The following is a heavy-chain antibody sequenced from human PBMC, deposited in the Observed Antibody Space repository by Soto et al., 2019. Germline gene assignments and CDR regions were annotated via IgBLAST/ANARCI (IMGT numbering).Heavy chain of an antibody. Sequence: QVQLQESGPGLVKPSETLSLTCTVSGGSISRYYWGWIRQPPVKGLEWIGHIDYSGSTNYNPSLNSRVPVSVDTSKNQFSLKLSSVTAADPAVSYCARAWGGHYSSSSYYLHYYYGMDVWGQGTTVTVSS. J-gene: IGHJ6*02. D-gene: IGHD6-13*01. V-gene: IGHV4-59*01. CDR2: IDYSGST. CDR3: ARAWGGHYSSSSYYLHYYYGMDV. CDR1: GGSISRYY.